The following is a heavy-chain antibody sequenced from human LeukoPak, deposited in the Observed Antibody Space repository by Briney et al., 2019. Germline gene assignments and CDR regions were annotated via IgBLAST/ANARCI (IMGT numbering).Heavy chain of an antibody. CDR2: IYHSGST. CDR1: GGSFSGYY. Sequence: PSETLSLTCAVYGGSFSGYYWSWIRQPPGKGLEWIGDIYHSGSTNYNPSLKSRVTISVDTSKNQFSLKLNSVTAADTAVYYCSRDDDLFDYWGQGTLVTVSS. CDR3: SRDDDLFDY. V-gene: IGHV4-34*01. J-gene: IGHJ4*02. D-gene: IGHD3-3*01.